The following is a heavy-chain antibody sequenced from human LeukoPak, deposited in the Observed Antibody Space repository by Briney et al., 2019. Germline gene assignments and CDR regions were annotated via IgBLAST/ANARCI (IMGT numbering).Heavy chain of an antibody. Sequence: GGSLRLSCAASGFTFSGYEMNWVRQAPGKGLEWVAYISSSGSTIYYADSVKGRFTISRDNAKNSLNLQMNSLRAEDTAVYYCARELSWYGDSYFDYWGQGTLVTVSS. CDR1: GFTFSGYE. V-gene: IGHV3-48*03. CDR3: ARELSWYGDSYFDY. J-gene: IGHJ4*02. D-gene: IGHD4-17*01. CDR2: ISSSGSTI.